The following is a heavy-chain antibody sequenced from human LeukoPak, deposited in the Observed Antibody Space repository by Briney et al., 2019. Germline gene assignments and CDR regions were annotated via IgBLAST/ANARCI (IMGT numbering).Heavy chain of an antibody. Sequence: SETLSLTCIVSGDSISSYYWSWIRQHPGKGLEWIGYIYYSGSAYYNPSLKSRVTISVDTSENQFSLKLSSVTAADTAVYYCARVNYGSATKEDYWGQGTLVTVSS. J-gene: IGHJ4*02. CDR2: IYYSGSA. CDR1: GDSISSYY. D-gene: IGHD3-10*01. CDR3: ARVNYGSATKEDY. V-gene: IGHV4-59*06.